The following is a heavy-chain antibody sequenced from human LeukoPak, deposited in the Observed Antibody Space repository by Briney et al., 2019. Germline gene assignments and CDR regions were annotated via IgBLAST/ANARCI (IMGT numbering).Heavy chain of an antibody. J-gene: IGHJ6*03. Sequence: GGSLRLSCAASGFTFSSYAMSWVRQAPGKGLEWVSAISGSGGSTYYADSVKGRFTISRDNSKNTLYLQMNSLRAEDTAVYYCARANDNYYYYYMDVWGKGTTVTISS. CDR3: ARANDNYYYYYMDV. D-gene: IGHD3-9*01. CDR1: GFTFSSYA. CDR2: ISGSGGST. V-gene: IGHV3-23*01.